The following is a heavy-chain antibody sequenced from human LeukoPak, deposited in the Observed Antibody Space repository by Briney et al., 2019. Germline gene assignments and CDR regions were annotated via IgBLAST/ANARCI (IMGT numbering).Heavy chain of an antibody. CDR1: GYTFTGYY. J-gene: IGHJ4*02. CDR2: INPNSGGT. Sequence: GASVKVSCKASGYTFTGYYMHWVRQAPGQGLEWMGWINPNSGGTNYAQKFQGRVTMTRDTSISTAYMELSRLRSDDTAVYYCARLRRRTYYYDSSGYYYFDYWAREPWSPSPQ. D-gene: IGHD3-22*01. V-gene: IGHV1-2*02. CDR3: ARLRRRTYYYDSSGYYYFDY.